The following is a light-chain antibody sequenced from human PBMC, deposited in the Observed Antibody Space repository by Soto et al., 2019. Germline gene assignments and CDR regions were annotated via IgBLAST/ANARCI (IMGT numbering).Light chain of an antibody. CDR2: GNT. CDR1: SSNIGAGSD. Sequence: QSVLTQPPSISGAPGQRVTISCTGSSSNIGAGSDVHWYHQLPGTAPKLLIYGNTNRPSGVPDRFSGSKSGNTASLTISGLQAEDEADYYCCSYAGSNTYVIFGGGTKVTVL. CDR3: CSYAGSNTYVI. J-gene: IGLJ2*01. V-gene: IGLV1-40*01.